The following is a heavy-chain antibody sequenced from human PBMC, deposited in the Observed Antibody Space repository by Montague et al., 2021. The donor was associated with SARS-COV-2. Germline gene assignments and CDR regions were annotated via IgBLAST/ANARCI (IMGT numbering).Heavy chain of an antibody. Sequence: TLSLTCTVSDDSISGGRYYWSWIRQPAGKGLEWIGRIYTSGNTNYNPSLKSPVSMLVDKSKNQLTLRLSSVAAAATSIYYCARARITATTKGYYGMDVWGQGTTVTVS. CDR1: DDSISGGRYY. J-gene: IGHJ6*02. CDR3: ARARITATTKGYYGMDV. D-gene: IGHD1-7*01. CDR2: IYTSGNT. V-gene: IGHV4-61*02.